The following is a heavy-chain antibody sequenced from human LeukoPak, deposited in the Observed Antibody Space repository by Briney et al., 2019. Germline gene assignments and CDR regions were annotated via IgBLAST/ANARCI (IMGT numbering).Heavy chain of an antibody. CDR2: INPNSGGT. CDR1: GYTFTGYY. Sequence: VASVTVSCKASGYTFTGYYMHWVRQAPGQGLEWMGWINPNSGGTNYVQKFQGRVTMTRDTSISTAYMELSRLRSDDTAVYYCARKAITMIVAAFDYWGQGTLVTVSS. D-gene: IGHD3-22*01. V-gene: IGHV1-2*02. CDR3: ARKAITMIVAAFDY. J-gene: IGHJ4*02.